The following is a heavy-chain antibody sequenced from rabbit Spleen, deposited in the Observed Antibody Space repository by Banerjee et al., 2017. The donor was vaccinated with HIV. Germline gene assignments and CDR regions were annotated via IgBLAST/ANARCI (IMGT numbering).Heavy chain of an antibody. CDR3: ARDFGDGHYIDRLNL. Sequence: QSLEESGGDLVKPGASLTLTCTASGFTFSSGYWMCWVRQAPGTGLEWIACIYAGTSGSTYYASWAKGRFTISKASSTTVTLQMTSLTAADTATYFCARDFGDGHYIDRLNLWGPGTLVTVS. V-gene: IGHV1S40*01. D-gene: IGHD5-1*01. CDR2: IYAGTSGST. CDR1: GFTFSSGYW. J-gene: IGHJ6*01.